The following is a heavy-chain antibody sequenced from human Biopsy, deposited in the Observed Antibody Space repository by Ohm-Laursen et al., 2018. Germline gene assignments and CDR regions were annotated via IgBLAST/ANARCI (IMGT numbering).Heavy chain of an antibody. D-gene: IGHD6-6*01. CDR1: GYSFGTYD. Sequence: ASVKVSCKASGYSFGTYDVNLVRQARGQGLEWMGWMIPSSGKTGYAQRFQGRVTLTMNTSISTAYMELSGLRSEDTAVYFCARGYSRRVSIFEASIYWFDTWGQGTLVTVSS. CDR3: ARGYSRRVSIFEASIYWFDT. V-gene: IGHV1-8*01. J-gene: IGHJ5*02. CDR2: MIPSSGKT.